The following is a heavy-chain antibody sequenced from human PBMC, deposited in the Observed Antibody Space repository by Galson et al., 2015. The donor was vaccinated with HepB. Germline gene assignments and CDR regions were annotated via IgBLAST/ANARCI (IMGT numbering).Heavy chain of an antibody. CDR2: ISSSSSYI. V-gene: IGHV3-21*01. Sequence: SLRLSCAASGFTFSSYSMNWVRQAPGKGLEWVSSISSSSSYIYYADSVKGRFTISRDNAKNSLYLQMNSLRAEDTAVYYCARDLREDSSGYHLLYYYYGMDVWGQGTTVTVSS. J-gene: IGHJ6*02. CDR3: ARDLREDSSGYHLLYYYYGMDV. D-gene: IGHD3-22*01. CDR1: GFTFSSYS.